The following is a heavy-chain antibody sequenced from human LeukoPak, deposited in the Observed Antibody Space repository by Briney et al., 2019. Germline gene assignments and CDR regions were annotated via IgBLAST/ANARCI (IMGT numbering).Heavy chain of an antibody. CDR1: GFTVSSYE. CDR3: ARDLLVGATNYFAY. CDR2: ICSGGSTI. D-gene: IGHD1-26*01. V-gene: IGHV3-48*03. J-gene: IGHJ4*02. Sequence: GGSLRLSCAASGFTVSSYEMNWVRQAPGKGLEWVSDICSGGSTIYYADSVKGRFTISRDNAKNSLYLQMSRRRAEDTAVYYCARDLLVGATNYFAYWGQGTLVTASS.